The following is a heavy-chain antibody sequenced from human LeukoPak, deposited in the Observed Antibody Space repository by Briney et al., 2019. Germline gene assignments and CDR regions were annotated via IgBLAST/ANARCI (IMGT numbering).Heavy chain of an antibody. V-gene: IGHV3-64D*06. Sequence: GGSLRLSCAASGFTFSSFAMHWVRQTPGKGLEYLSAIYSDGSRTYYADSVKGRFTISRDNSKNTLYFEMSSLRVEDTAVYYCVKSPGSGWPVWGQGTLLTASS. CDR1: GFTFSSFA. D-gene: IGHD6-19*01. J-gene: IGHJ4*02. CDR3: VKSPGSGWPV. CDR2: IYSDGSRT.